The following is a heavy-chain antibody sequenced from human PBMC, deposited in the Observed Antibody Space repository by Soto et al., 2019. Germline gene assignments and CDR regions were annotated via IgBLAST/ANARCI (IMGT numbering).Heavy chain of an antibody. J-gene: IGHJ6*03. CDR1: GGSISSGGYY. V-gene: IGHV4-31*03. D-gene: IGHD2-2*01. CDR3: ASHDCSSTSCYEYYYYYMDV. CDR2: IYYSGST. Sequence: SETLSLTCTVSGGSISSGGYYWSWIRQHPGKGLEWIGYIYYSGSTYYNPSLKSRVTISVDTSKNQFSLKLSSVTAADTAVYYCASHDCSSTSCYEYYYYYMDVWGKGTTVTVSS.